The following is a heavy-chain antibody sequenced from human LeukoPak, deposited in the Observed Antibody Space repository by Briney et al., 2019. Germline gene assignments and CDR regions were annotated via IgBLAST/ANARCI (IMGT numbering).Heavy chain of an antibody. CDR2: ISAYNGHR. D-gene: IGHD2-15*01. J-gene: IGHJ5*02. Sequence: GASVKVSCKASGYTFATYGFSWVRQAPGQGLEWMGWISAYNGHRTYAQNFQGRVTMTTDTSTSTAYMELRSLTSDDTAVYYCARGGSGGSGGWFDPWGQGTRVTVSS. CDR3: ARGGSGGSGGWFDP. CDR1: GYTFATYG. V-gene: IGHV1-18*01.